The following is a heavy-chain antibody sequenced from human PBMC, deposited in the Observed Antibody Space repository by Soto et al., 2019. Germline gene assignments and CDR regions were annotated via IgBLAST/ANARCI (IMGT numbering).Heavy chain of an antibody. J-gene: IGHJ4*02. V-gene: IGHV4-59*01. CDR1: GGSISSYY. CDR2: IYYSGST. Sequence: SETLSLTCTVSGGSISSYYWSWIRQPPGKGLEWIGYIYYSGSTNYNPSLKSRVTISVDTSKNQFSLKLCSVTAADTAVYYCARGSTGYSICWYRYWGQGTLVTVSS. CDR3: ARGSTGYSICWYRY. D-gene: IGHD6-13*01.